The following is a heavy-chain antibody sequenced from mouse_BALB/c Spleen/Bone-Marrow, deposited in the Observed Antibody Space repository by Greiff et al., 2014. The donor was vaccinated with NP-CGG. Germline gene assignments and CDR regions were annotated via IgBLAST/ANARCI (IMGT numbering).Heavy chain of an antibody. CDR3: ARDHFDH. J-gene: IGHJ2*01. V-gene: IGHV1-9*01. Sequence: VKLQESGAELMKPGASVKISCKATGYTFSSHWIEWIKQRPGHGLEGIGEILPGSVTTNYNGRFKGKATFTADTSSNTAYMQLSSLTSEDSAVYYCARDHFDHWGPGTTLTVSS. CDR1: GYTFSSHW. CDR2: ILPGSVTT.